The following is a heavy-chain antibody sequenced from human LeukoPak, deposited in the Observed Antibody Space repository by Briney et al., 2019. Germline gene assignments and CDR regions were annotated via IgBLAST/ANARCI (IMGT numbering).Heavy chain of an antibody. V-gene: IGHV1-46*01. CDR1: GYTFTSYY. Sequence: ASVRVSRKASGYTFTSYYMHWVRQAPGQGLEWMGIINPSGGSTSYAQKFQGRVTMTRDTSTSTVYMELSSLRSEDTAVYYCAREGVGATTGDYWGQGTLVTVSS. D-gene: IGHD1-26*01. CDR2: INPSGGST. J-gene: IGHJ4*02. CDR3: AREGVGATTGDY.